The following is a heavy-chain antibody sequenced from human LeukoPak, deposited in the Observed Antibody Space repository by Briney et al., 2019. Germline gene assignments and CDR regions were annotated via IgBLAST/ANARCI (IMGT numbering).Heavy chain of an antibody. D-gene: IGHD5-12*01. Sequence: ASVKVSSKASGYTFTGYYMHWVRQAPGQGLEWMGWINPNSGGTNYAQKFQGRVTMTRDTSISTAYMELSRLRSDDTAVYYCAGGYSGYDWDYFDYWGQGTLVTVSS. V-gene: IGHV1-2*02. CDR1: GYTFTGYY. CDR3: AGGYSGYDWDYFDY. CDR2: INPNSGGT. J-gene: IGHJ4*02.